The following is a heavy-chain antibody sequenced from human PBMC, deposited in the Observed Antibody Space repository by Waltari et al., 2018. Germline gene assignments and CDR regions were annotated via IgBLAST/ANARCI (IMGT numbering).Heavy chain of an antibody. CDR3: ARGGVDVALPLVY. V-gene: IGHV3-30-3*01. CDR1: GFSFGRYA. Sequence: QVQLVESGGGVVQPGGSLRLPCVVSGFSFGRYAMHWVRQVPGKGLEWVAVISFDRSIKDYADPVKGRFTISRDNSKSTLYLQMNTLTTEDTGIYYCARGGVDVALPLVYWGQRTLVTVSS. J-gene: IGHJ4*02. D-gene: IGHD2-8*01. CDR2: ISFDRSIK.